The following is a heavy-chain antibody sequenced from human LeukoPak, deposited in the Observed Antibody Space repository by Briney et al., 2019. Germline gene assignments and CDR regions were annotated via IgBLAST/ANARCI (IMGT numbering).Heavy chain of an antibody. CDR1: GFTVHYYA. Sequence: PGGSLSLSCAPSGFTVHYYAMNWVRPAPGKGLEWVSGISWNSGDKGYADSVKGRFTISRDNAKNSLYLQMNSLRTEDTALYYCAKDRVGATGDYYGMDVWGQGTTVSVSS. V-gene: IGHV3-9*01. J-gene: IGHJ6*02. D-gene: IGHD1-26*01. CDR2: ISWNSGDK. CDR3: AKDRVGATGDYYGMDV.